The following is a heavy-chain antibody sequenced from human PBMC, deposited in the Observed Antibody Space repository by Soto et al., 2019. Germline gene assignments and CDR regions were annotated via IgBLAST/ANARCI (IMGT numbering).Heavy chain of an antibody. CDR3: AKTASMTIRDGFDH. CDR2: ISGSGSNP. D-gene: IGHD4-17*01. CDR1: GFTFSSYA. Sequence: EVQVLESGGGLVQPGGSLRLSCAASGFTFSSYAMSWVRQAPGQGLEWVSAISGSGSNPYYADSVKGRFPISRDNAKNTLYLQVNSLRAEDTALYYCAKTASMTIRDGFDHWGQGTLVTVSS. J-gene: IGHJ4*02. V-gene: IGHV3-23*01.